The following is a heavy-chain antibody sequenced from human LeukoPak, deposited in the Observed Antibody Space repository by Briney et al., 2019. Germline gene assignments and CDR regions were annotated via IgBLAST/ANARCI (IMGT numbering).Heavy chain of an antibody. V-gene: IGHV4-59*01. CDR3: ARAEHSNYETFDY. D-gene: IGHD4-11*01. CDR1: GGSISSYY. Sequence: SETLSLTCTVSGGSISSYYWSWIRQPPGKGLEWIGYIYYSGSTNYNPSLKSRVTISVDTSKNQFSLKLSSVTAADTAVYYCARAEHSNYETFDYWGQGTLVTVSS. CDR2: IYYSGST. J-gene: IGHJ4*02.